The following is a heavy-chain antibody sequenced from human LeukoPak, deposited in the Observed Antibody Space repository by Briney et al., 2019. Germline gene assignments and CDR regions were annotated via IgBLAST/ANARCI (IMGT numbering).Heavy chain of an antibody. CDR3: ARSYSSSDHYYYYGMDV. V-gene: IGHV4-59*08. Sequence: TSSETLSLTCTVSGGSISSYYWNWIRQPPGKGLEWIGYINYIRTTDYNPSLKSRVTISLDTSKNRFSLKLSSVTAADTAMYYCARSYSSSDHYYYYGMDVWGQGTTVTVAS. J-gene: IGHJ6*02. CDR1: GGSISSYY. D-gene: IGHD6-13*01. CDR2: INYIRTT.